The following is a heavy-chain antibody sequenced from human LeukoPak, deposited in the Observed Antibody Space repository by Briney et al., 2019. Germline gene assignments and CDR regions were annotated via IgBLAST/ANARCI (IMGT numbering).Heavy chain of an antibody. CDR3: AKNVVVKRYIDF. D-gene: IGHD2-15*01. CDR2: ISGGGRTT. J-gene: IGHJ4*02. V-gene: IGHV3-23*01. Sequence: GGSLRLSCAASGFTFSNHAMSWVRQAPGKGLQWVAVISGGGRTTEYEDFVKGRFTISRDNSKNTLSLQMNSLAVEDTAIYFCAKNVVVKRYIDFWGQGTLVTVSS. CDR1: GFTFSNHA.